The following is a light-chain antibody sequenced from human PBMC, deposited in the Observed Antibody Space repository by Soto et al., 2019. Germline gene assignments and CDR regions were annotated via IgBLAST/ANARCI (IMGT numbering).Light chain of an antibody. Sequence: EFVLTQSPGTLSLSPGERATLSCRASQSVSSSYLAWYQQQPGQAPRILIYGASTRATGIPDRFSGSGSGTDFTLTISRLEPEDFAVYYCQQYVSSPPLTFGGGTKVEIK. CDR1: QSVSSSY. CDR3: QQYVSSPPLT. CDR2: GAS. V-gene: IGKV3-20*01. J-gene: IGKJ4*01.